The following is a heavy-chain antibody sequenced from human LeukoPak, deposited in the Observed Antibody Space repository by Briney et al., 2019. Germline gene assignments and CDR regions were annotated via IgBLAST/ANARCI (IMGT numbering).Heavy chain of an antibody. J-gene: IGHJ4*02. CDR3: AKSTKLGLMDPHFDY. CDR1: GFIFDDYA. CDR2: ISWNSDSI. V-gene: IGHV3-9*03. Sequence: SGGFLRLSCAASGFIFDDYAMHWVRQAPGKGLEWVSGISWNSDSIAYADSVRGRFTISRDNAKNSLYLQMNSLRAEDMALYYCAKSTKLGLMDPHFDYWGQGTLVTVSS. D-gene: IGHD3/OR15-3a*01.